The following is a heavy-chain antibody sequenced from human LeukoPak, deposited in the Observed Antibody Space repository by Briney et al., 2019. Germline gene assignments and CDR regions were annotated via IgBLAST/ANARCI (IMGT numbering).Heavy chain of an antibody. J-gene: IGHJ2*01. CDR1: GGSISSYY. Sequence: SETLSLTCTVSGGSISSYYRSWIRQPAGKGLEWIGRIYTSGSTNYNPSLKSRVTMSVDTSKNQFSLKLSSVTAADTAVYYCARGGQYGDYWYFDLWGRGTLVTVSS. CDR3: ARGGQYGDYWYFDL. CDR2: IYTSGST. V-gene: IGHV4-4*07. D-gene: IGHD4-17*01.